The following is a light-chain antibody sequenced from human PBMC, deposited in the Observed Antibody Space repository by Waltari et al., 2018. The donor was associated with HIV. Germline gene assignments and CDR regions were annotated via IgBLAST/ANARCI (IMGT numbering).Light chain of an antibody. V-gene: IGKV1-5*03. CDR3: QQYHSYSLT. J-gene: IGKJ5*01. Sequence: DIQMTQSPSTLSASVGDRVTITCRSSQSLSTWLAWYQQQPGRAPKLLIYKTSSLHSGVPSRFSGSGSGTEFSLTISSLQPDDFTTYYCQQYHSYSLTFGQGTRLEMK. CDR2: KTS. CDR1: QSLSTW.